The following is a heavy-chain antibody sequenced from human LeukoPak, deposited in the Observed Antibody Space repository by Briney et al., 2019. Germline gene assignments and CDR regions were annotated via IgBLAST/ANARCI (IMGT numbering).Heavy chain of an antibody. CDR2: VSSSGRTI. CDR1: GFTFSRYE. J-gene: IGHJ4*02. V-gene: IGHV3-48*03. D-gene: IGHD2-15*01. CDR3: ARATRGVASDFDY. Sequence: GGSLRLSCAAAGFTFSRYEMNWVGQAPGKWLEWVSYVSSSGRTIYYADCVKGRFTISRDNAQNSLYLQMNSLRAEDTAVYYCARATRGVASDFDYWGQGTLVTVPS.